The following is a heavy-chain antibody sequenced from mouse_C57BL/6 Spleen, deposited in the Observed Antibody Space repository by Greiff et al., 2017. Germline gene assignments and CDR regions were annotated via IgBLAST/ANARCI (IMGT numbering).Heavy chain of an antibody. CDR1: GYTFTSYW. D-gene: IGHD1-1*01. CDR3: ARRGLTVYYFDY. Sequence: QVHVKQPGAELVKPGASVKMSCKASGYTFTSYWITWVKQRPGRGLEWIGDIYPGSGSTNYNEKFKSKATLTVDTSSSTAYMQLSSLTSEDSAVYYCARRGLTVYYFDYWGQGTTLTVSS. CDR2: IYPGSGST. J-gene: IGHJ2*01. V-gene: IGHV1-55*01.